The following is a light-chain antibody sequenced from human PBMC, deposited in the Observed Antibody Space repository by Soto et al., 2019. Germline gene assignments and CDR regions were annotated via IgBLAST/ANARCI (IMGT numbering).Light chain of an antibody. CDR3: GTWDSSLSGGV. CDR1: SFNIGNNY. J-gene: IGLJ2*01. Sequence: QSVLTQPPSVSAAPGQRVTISCSGSSFNIGNNYVSWYQQLPGTAPKLLIYDNKKRPSGIPDRFSGSKSGTSATLGITGLQNGDEADYYCGTWDSSLSGGVFGGGTKVTVL. V-gene: IGLV1-51*01. CDR2: DNK.